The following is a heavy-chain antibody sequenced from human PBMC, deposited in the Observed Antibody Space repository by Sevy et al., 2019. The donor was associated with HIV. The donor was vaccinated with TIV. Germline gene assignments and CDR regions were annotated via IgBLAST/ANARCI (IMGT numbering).Heavy chain of an antibody. CDR2: INEDGSTK. CDR3: VRALLKAHSL. J-gene: IGHJ4*02. V-gene: IGHV3-7*01. CDR1: GFNIRAHW. Sequence: GGSLRLSCAASGFNIRAHWMLWVRQAPGKGLEWVANINEDGSTKYYLDSVKGRFTISRDNAENSRFLQMNSLRVEDKAVNYCVRALLKAHSLWGQGTLVTVSS. D-gene: IGHD1-26*01.